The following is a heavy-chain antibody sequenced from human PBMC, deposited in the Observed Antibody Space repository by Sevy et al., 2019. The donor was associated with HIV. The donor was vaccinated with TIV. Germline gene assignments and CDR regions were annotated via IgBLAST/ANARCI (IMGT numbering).Heavy chain of an antibody. CDR1: GYTFTGYY. V-gene: IGHV1-2*02. D-gene: IGHD5-18*01. Sequence: ASVKVSCKASGYTFTGYYMHWVRQAPGQGLEWMGWINPNSGGTNYAQKFQGRVTMTRDTSISTAYMELSRLRSDDTAVYYCAREPGSFAMVKGAFDIWGQGTMVTVSS. CDR2: INPNSGGT. CDR3: AREPGSFAMVKGAFDI. J-gene: IGHJ3*02.